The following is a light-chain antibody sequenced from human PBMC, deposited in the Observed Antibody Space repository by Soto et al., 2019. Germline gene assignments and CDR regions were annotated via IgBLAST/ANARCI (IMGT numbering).Light chain of an antibody. CDR2: LNSDGSH. CDR3: QTWGTGIHV. J-gene: IGLJ7*01. V-gene: IGLV4-69*01. Sequence: QSVLTQSPSASASLGASVKLTCTLNSGHSSYAIAWHQQQPEKGPRYLMKLNSDGSHSKGDGIPDRFSGSSSGAERYLTISSLQSEDEADYYCQTWGTGIHVFGGGTQLTVL. CDR1: SGHSSYA.